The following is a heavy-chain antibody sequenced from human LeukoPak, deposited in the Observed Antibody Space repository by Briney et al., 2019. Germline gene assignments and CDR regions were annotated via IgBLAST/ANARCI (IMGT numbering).Heavy chain of an antibody. D-gene: IGHD3-10*01. CDR3: ARSRDYYGSGSYPDY. V-gene: IGHV3-30*04. CDR2: ISYDGSSR. CDR1: GFTFTTYA. J-gene: IGHJ4*02. Sequence: GGSLGLSCAASGFTFTTYAMHWVRQAPGKGLEWVAVISYDGSSRYYSDSVKGRFTISRDNSKNTLYLHLNSLRAEDTALYYCARSRDYYGSGSYPDYWGQGTLVTVSS.